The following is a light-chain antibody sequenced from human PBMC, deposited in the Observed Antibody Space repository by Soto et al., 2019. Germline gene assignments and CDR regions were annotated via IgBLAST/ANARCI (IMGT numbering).Light chain of an antibody. Sequence: DIQMTQSPSSLSASVGDRVTITCRASQDISNYLAWYQQKPGKVPKLLIYAASTLQSGVPSRFSGSGSGTDFTLTISSLQPEDVATYYCQHYNSFGPGTKVDIK. J-gene: IGKJ3*01. CDR2: AAS. V-gene: IGKV1-27*01. CDR3: QHYNS. CDR1: QDISNY.